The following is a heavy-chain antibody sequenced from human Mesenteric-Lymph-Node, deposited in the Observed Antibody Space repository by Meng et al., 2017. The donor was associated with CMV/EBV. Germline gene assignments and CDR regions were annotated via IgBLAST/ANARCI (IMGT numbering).Heavy chain of an antibody. D-gene: IGHD3-9*01. J-gene: IGHJ4*02. CDR2: INTNTGTP. Sequence: TFTNVALNWVRQAPGQGLEWMGWINTNTGTPTYAQAFTGRFVFSLDTSVSTTYLHVRSLKAEDTAVYYCATVDGADWLFPNYFEYWGQGTLVTVSS. CDR3: ATVDGADWLFPNYFEY. CDR1: TFTNVA. V-gene: IGHV7-4-1*02.